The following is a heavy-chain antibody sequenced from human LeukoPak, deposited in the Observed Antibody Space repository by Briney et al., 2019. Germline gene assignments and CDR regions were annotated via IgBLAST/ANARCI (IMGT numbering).Heavy chain of an antibody. CDR1: GFTFSSYG. CDR3: ARGGWGIDSSGYYNFDY. Sequence: GGSLRLSCAASGFTFSSYGMHWVRQAPGKGLEWVAVIWYDGSNKYYADSVKGRFTISRDNSKNTLYLQMNSLRAEDTAVYYCARGGWGIDSSGYYNFDYWGQGTLVTVSS. J-gene: IGHJ4*02. CDR2: IWYDGSNK. D-gene: IGHD3-22*01. V-gene: IGHV3-33*01.